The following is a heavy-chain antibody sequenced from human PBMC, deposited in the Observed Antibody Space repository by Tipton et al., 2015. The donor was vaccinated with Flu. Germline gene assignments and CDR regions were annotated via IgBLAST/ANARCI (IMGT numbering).Heavy chain of an antibody. Sequence: QLVQSGAEVKKPGASVKVSCKASGYTFTSYYMHWVRQAPGQGLEWMGIISPSGGSTSYAQKFQGRVTMTRDTSTSTVYMELSSLRSEDSAVYFCASGILLCCYFDYWGQGTLVTVSS. CDR1: GYTFTSYY. CDR3: ASGILLCCYFDY. J-gene: IGHJ4*02. V-gene: IGHV1-46*01. CDR2: ISPSGGST. D-gene: IGHD2/OR15-2a*01.